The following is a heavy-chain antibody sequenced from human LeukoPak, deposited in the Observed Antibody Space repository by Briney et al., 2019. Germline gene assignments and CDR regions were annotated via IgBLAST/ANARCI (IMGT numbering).Heavy chain of an antibody. CDR2: IIPIFGTA. CDR1: VGTFSSYA. V-gene: IGHV1-69*13. Sequence: SVKVSCKASVGTFSSYAISWVRQAPGQGLEWMGGIIPIFGTANYAQKFQGRVTITADESTSTAYMELSSLRSEDTAVYYCARESLTTVVTSDYWGQGTLVTVSS. J-gene: IGHJ4*02. D-gene: IGHD4-23*01. CDR3: ARESLTTVVTSDY.